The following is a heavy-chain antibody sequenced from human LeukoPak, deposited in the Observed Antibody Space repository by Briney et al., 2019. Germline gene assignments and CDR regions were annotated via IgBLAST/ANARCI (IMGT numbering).Heavy chain of an antibody. D-gene: IGHD3-22*01. V-gene: IGHV4-39*01. CDR2: IYYSGST. CDR3: ARRDYDSSGAFDI. J-gene: IGHJ3*02. Sequence: SETLSLTCTVSGGSISSSSYYWGWIRQPPGKGLEWIGSIYYSGSTYYNPSLKSRVTISVDTSKNQVSLKLTSLTAADTAVYYCARRDYDSSGAFDIWGQGTMVTVSS. CDR1: GGSISSSSYY.